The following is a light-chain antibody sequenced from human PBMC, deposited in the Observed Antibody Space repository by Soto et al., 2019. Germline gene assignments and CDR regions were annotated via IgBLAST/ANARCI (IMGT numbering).Light chain of an antibody. J-gene: IGLJ1*01. CDR1: SSDVGGYNY. CDR3: SSYTSNSTLV. V-gene: IGLV2-14*01. Sequence: QSALTQPASVSGSPGQSITISCTGTSSDVGGYNYVSWYQQYPGKAPKLMIYDVSYRPSGVSNRLSGSRSGNTASLTISGLQAADEADYYCSSYTSNSTLVFGTGTKVTVL. CDR2: DVS.